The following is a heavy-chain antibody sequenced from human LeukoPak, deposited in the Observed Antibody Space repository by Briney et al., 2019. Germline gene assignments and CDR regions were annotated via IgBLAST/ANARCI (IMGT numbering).Heavy chain of an antibody. CDR3: AKDTGGSGWY. V-gene: IGHV3-48*01. CDR1: GFTFSSYS. CDR2: ISSSSSTI. J-gene: IGHJ4*02. D-gene: IGHD6-19*01. Sequence: GGSLRLSCAASGFTFSSYSMNWVRQAPGKGLEWVSYISSSSSTIYYADSVKGRFTISRDNSKNTLYLQMNSLRAEDTAVYYCAKDTGGSGWYWGQGTLVTVSS.